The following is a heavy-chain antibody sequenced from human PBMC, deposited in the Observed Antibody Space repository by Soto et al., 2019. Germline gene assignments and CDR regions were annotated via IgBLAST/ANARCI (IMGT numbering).Heavy chain of an antibody. D-gene: IGHD3-3*01. Sequence: QVQLVQSGAEVKKPGASVKVSCKASGYTFTSNGISWVRQAPGQGLEWMGWISAYNGNTNYAQKLQGKVTMTTDTSTSTAYMELRSLRSDDTAVYYCARAPITIFGVVILMGGGMDVWGQGTTVTVSS. J-gene: IGHJ6*02. V-gene: IGHV1-18*04. CDR2: ISAYNGNT. CDR1: GYTFTSNG. CDR3: ARAPITIFGVVILMGGGMDV.